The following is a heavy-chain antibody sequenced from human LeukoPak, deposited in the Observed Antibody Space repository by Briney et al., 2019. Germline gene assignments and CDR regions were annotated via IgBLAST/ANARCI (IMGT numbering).Heavy chain of an antibody. J-gene: IGHJ5*02. Sequence: SETLSLTCTVSGGSISSYYWSWIRQPAGKGLEWIGRIYTSGSTNYNPSLKSRVTMSVDTSKNQFSLKLSSVTAADTAVYYCARAATPYYYDSSGYYRDWFDPWGQGTLVTVSS. CDR1: GGSISSYY. CDR3: ARAATPYYYDSSGYYRDWFDP. V-gene: IGHV4-4*07. CDR2: IYTSGST. D-gene: IGHD3-22*01.